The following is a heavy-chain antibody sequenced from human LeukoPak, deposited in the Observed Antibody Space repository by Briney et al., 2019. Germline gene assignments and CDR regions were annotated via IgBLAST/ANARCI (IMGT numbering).Heavy chain of an antibody. Sequence: ASVKVSCKASGGTFSSYAISWVRQAPGQGLEWMGWISAYNGNTNYAQKLQGRVTMTTDTSTSTAYMELRSLRSDDTAVYYCARPARYYDILTGYYTTLIYFDYWGQGTLVTVSS. CDR1: GGTFSSYA. CDR3: ARPARYYDILTGYYTTLIYFDY. J-gene: IGHJ4*02. V-gene: IGHV1-18*01. CDR2: ISAYNGNT. D-gene: IGHD3-9*01.